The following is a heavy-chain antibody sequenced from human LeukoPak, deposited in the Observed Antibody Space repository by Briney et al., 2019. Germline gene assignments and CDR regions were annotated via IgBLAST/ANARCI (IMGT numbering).Heavy chain of an antibody. J-gene: IGHJ4*02. D-gene: IGHD3-22*01. CDR2: IYYSGST. V-gene: IGHV4-39*01. CDR1: GGSISSSNHY. Sequence: SETLSLTCTVSGGSISSSNHYWGWIRQPPGKGLEWIGSIYYSGSTYYKSSLRSRVTISADTSKNQFSLKLSSVAAADTAVYYCARHRFALVIRGPLDYWGQGTLVTVPS. CDR3: ARHRFALVIRGPLDY.